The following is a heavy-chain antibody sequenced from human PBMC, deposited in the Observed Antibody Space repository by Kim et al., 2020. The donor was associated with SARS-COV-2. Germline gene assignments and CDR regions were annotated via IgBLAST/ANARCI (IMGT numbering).Heavy chain of an antibody. CDR2: INPSGGST. CDR3: ARDAGMGRYCSGGSCYRYYYYGMDV. D-gene: IGHD2-15*01. J-gene: IGHJ6*02. V-gene: IGHV1-46*01. Sequence: ASVKVSCKASGYTFTSYYMHWVRQAPGQGLEWMGIINPSGGSTSYAQKFQGRVTMTRDTSTSTVYMELSSLRSEDTAVYYCARDAGMGRYCSGGSCYRYYYYGMDVWGQGTTVTVSS. CDR1: GYTFTSYY.